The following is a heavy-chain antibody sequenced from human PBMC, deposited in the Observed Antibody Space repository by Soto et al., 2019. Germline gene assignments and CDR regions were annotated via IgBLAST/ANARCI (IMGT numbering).Heavy chain of an antibody. Sequence: PSETLSLTCTVSGGSISSYYWSWIRQPPGKGLEWIGYIYYSGSTNYNPSLKSRVTISVDTSKNQFSLKLSSVTAADTAVYYCARDLAAVPRAFDYWGRGTLVTVSS. J-gene: IGHJ4*02. CDR2: IYYSGST. V-gene: IGHV4-59*01. CDR1: GGSISSYY. CDR3: ARDLAAVPRAFDY. D-gene: IGHD6-13*01.